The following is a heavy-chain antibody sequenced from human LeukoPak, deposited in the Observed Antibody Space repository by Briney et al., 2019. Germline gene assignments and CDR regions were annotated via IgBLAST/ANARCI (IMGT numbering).Heavy chain of an antibody. D-gene: IGHD1-26*01. CDR3: VLHNRRWYSPLDV. J-gene: IGHJ6*03. CDR1: GFTFYDYA. CDR2: INWNGGST. Sequence: GGSLRLSCAASGFTFYDYAMSWVRQAPGKGLEWVSGINWNGGSTGYADSVKGRFTISRDNAKNPVYLQMNSLRAEDTALYYCVLHNRRWYSPLDVLGKGATLTLS. V-gene: IGHV3-20*04.